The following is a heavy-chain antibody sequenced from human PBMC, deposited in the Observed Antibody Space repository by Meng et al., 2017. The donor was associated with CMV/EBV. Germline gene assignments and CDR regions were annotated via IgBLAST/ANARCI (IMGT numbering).Heavy chain of an antibody. D-gene: IGHD2-2*01. CDR3: ARVVVVPAATTLRYYYYGMDV. CDR1: GYTFTSYD. J-gene: IGHJ6*02. V-gene: IGHV1-18*01. CDR2: ISAYNGNT. Sequence: ASVKVSCKASGYTFTSYDINWVRQAPGQGLEWMGWISAYNGNTNYAQKLQGRVTMTTDTSTSTAYMELRSLRSDDTAVYYCARVVVVPAATTLRYYYYGMDVWGQGTTVTVSS.